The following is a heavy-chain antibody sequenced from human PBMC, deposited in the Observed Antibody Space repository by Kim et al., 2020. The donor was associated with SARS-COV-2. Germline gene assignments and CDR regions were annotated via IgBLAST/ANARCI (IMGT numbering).Heavy chain of an antibody. J-gene: IGHJ2*01. Sequence: GGSLRLSCAASGFTVSSNYMSWVRQAPGKGLEWVSVIYSGGSTYYADSVKGRFTISRHNSKNTLYLQMNSLRAEDTAVYYCARDLTSTGGVYFDLWGRGTLVTVSS. V-gene: IGHV3-53*04. D-gene: IGHD2-8*02. CDR1: GFTVSSNY. CDR2: IYSGGST. CDR3: ARDLTSTGGVYFDL.